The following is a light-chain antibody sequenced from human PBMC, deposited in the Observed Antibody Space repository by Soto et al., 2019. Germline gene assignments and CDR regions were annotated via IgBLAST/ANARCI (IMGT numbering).Light chain of an antibody. J-gene: IGKJ2*01. CDR3: QQRASWPYT. CDR1: QSVSSNY. V-gene: IGKV3D-20*02. CDR2: GAS. Sequence: EVVLTQSPGTLSLSPGERATLSCGASQSVSSNYLAWYQQRPGQAPRLLIYGASSRATGISARFSGSGSGTDFTLTIGSLEPEESALYYCQQRASWPYTAGQGTKVDNK.